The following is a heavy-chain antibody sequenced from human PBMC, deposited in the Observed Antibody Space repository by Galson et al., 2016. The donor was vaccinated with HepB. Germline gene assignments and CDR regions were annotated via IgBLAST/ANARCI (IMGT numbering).Heavy chain of an antibody. V-gene: IGHV3-11*06. D-gene: IGHD2-2*02. CDR1: GFTFRDYY. Sequence: SLRLSCAVSGFTFRDYYMTWIRRAPGKGLEWISYISGTNSYTKYADFVKGRFTMSRDNDKNSLFLQMNSLIAEDTAVYYCARALPYTVVPDYWGQGTLVTVST. J-gene: IGHJ4*02. CDR3: ARALPYTVVPDY. CDR2: ISGTNSYT.